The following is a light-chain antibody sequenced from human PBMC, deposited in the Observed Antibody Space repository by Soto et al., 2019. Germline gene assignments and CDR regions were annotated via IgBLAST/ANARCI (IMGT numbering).Light chain of an antibody. J-gene: IGKJ1*01. V-gene: IGKV3-15*01. Sequence: EIVLMRSPATMSVSPRARVTFSCRASQSVTSNLAWYQQKPGQAPRLLIYGASTRATGIPARFSGSGSGTEFTLTISSLQSEDFAVYYCQQYNNWPPWTFGQGTKVDIK. CDR1: QSVTSN. CDR3: QQYNNWPPWT. CDR2: GAS.